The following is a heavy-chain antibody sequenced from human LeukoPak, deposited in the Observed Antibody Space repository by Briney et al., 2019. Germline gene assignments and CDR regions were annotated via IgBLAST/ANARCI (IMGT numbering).Heavy chain of an antibody. CDR2: IIPIFGTA. V-gene: IGHV1-69*05. Sequence: SVKVSCKASGGSFSSYAISWVRQAPGQGLEWMGRIIPIFGTANYAQEFQGRVTMTTDESTSTAYMELSSLRSEDTAVYYCGSTAAGTITYWGQGTLVTVSS. CDR1: GGSFSSYA. CDR3: GSTAAGTITY. D-gene: IGHD6-13*01. J-gene: IGHJ4*02.